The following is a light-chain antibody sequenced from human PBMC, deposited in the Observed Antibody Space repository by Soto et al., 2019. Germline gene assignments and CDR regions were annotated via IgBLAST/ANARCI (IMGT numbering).Light chain of an antibody. CDR1: QSISSY. Sequence: DIQMTQSPSSLSASVGDRVTITCRASQSISSYLNWYQQKPGKAPKLLIYAASSLQSGVPSRFSGSGSGTDFTLTISSLQPEDFATYYCQQSYSTPPFTFGPAPKVDIK. J-gene: IGKJ3*01. V-gene: IGKV1-39*01. CDR3: QQSYSTPPFT. CDR2: AAS.